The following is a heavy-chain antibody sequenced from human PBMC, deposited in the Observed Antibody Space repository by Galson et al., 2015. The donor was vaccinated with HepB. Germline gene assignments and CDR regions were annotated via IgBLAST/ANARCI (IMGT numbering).Heavy chain of an antibody. CDR2: SRNKANSYTT. CDR1: GFTFSDHY. CDR3: ARFLVGAAHFDY. D-gene: IGHD1-26*01. Sequence: SLRLSCAASGFTFSDHYMDWVRQAPGKGLEWVGRSRNKANSYTTEYAASVKGRFTASRDDSKNSLYLQMNSLKTEDTAVYYCARFLVGAAHFDYWGQGTLVTVSS. J-gene: IGHJ4*02. V-gene: IGHV3-72*01.